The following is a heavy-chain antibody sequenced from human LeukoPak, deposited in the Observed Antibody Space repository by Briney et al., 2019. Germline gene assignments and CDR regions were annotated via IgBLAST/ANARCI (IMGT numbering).Heavy chain of an antibody. Sequence: SQTLSLTCSVSGGSISSYYWSWIRQPPGKGLEWIGYIYYSGSTNYNPSLKSRVTMSVDTSKNQFSLKLTSVTAADTAVYYCARLRPVAGYDAFDIWGHGTMVTVSS. CDR3: ARLRPVAGYDAFDI. CDR1: GGSISSYY. V-gene: IGHV4-59*08. CDR2: IYYSGST. J-gene: IGHJ3*02. D-gene: IGHD6-19*01.